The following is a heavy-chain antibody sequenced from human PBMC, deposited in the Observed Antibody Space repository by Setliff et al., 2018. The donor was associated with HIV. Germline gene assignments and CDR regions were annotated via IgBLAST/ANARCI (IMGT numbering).Heavy chain of an antibody. J-gene: IGHJ4*02. Sequence: SETLSLTCTVSGGSITGYYWSWIRQPPGKGLEWIGWIYYSGNTRYNPSLKSRVTISLDTSKNQFSLSLNSVTAADTAVYYCARQVGSQYSYWAYYFDSWGQGAQVTVSS. CDR1: GGSITGYY. V-gene: IGHV4-59*08. CDR2: IYYSGNT. D-gene: IGHD5-18*01. CDR3: ARQVGSQYSYWAYYFDS.